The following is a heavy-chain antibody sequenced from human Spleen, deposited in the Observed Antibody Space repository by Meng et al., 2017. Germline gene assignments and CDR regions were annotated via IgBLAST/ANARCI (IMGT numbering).Heavy chain of an antibody. CDR1: GFTFSSYW. CDR2: IKQDGSEK. J-gene: IGHJ6*02. D-gene: IGHD3-22*01. Sequence: GGSLRLSCAASGFTFSSYWMSWVRQAPGKGLEWVANIKQDGSEKYYVDSVKGRFTISRDNAKNSLYLQMNSLRAEDTAVYYCARYFYDSSAYYSGYPYNGMDVWGQGTTVTVSS. CDR3: ARYFYDSSAYYSGYPYNGMDV. V-gene: IGHV3-7*01.